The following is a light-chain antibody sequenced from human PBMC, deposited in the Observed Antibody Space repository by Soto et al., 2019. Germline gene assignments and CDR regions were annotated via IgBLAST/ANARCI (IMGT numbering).Light chain of an antibody. J-gene: IGKJ2*01. CDR1: QSVSLNY. CDR2: GAS. CDR3: QQYGSSPYT. Sequence: ENVLTQSPGTLALSPGERATPSCRASQSVSLNYLAWYQLKPGQTPRLLIYGASSRATGIPDRFSAGGSGTDFTLTITRLEPEDFAVYYCQQYGSSPYTFGQGTKLEIK. V-gene: IGKV3-20*01.